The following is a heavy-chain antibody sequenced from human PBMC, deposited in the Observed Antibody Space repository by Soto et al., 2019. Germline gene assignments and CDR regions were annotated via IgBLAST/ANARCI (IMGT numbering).Heavy chain of an antibody. D-gene: IGHD6-19*01. CDR2: IRSKANSYAT. Sequence: EVQLVESGGGLVQPGGSLKLSCAASGFTFGGSAMHWVRQASGKGLEWVGRIRSKANSYATPYAASVKGRFTISRDDSKNTAYLQTNSLKTEDTAVYYCTRRSSSGWYGDDAFDIWGQGTMVSVSS. J-gene: IGHJ3*02. CDR1: GFTFGGSA. V-gene: IGHV3-73*02. CDR3: TRRSSSGWYGDDAFDI.